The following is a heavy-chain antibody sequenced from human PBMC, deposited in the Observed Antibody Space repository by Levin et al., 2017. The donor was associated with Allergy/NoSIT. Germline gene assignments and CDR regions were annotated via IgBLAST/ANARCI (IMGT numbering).Heavy chain of an antibody. V-gene: IGHV3-30*18. Sequence: GESLKISCAASGFPFSTYGIYWVRQAPGKGLEWVALITSDGNVKFYADSVKGRFTISRDNSRETLYLQMNNLRPDDTAVYYCAKGGDMDVWGKGTTVIVSS. CDR2: ITSDGNVK. J-gene: IGHJ6*03. CDR3: AKGGDMDV. CDR1: GFPFSTYG.